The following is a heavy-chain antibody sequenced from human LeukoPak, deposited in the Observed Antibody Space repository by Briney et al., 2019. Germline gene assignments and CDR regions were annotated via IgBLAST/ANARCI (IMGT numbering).Heavy chain of an antibody. CDR2: ISGSGGTT. J-gene: IGHJ4*02. D-gene: IGHD2-2*01. V-gene: IGHV3-23*01. Sequence: PGGSLRLSCAGSGFTFSSHAMSRVRQAQGKGLEWALAISGSGGTTYYADSVKDRFTISRDNSKKTVFLQMNSLRAEDTAVYYCAKNLRSMPPLPLDYWGQGTLVTASS. CDR3: AKNLRSMPPLPLDY. CDR1: GFTFSSHA.